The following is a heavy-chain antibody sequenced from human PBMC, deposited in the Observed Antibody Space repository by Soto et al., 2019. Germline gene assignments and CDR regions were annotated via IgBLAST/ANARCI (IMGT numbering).Heavy chain of an antibody. CDR3: ARRQDTAMVLDY. Sequence: PGXSLQISCKGSGYSFTSYWVGWVRQIPGKGLEWMGIIYPGDSDTRYSPSFQGQVTISADKSISTAYLQWSSLKASDTAMYYCARRQDTAMVLDYWGQGTLVTVSS. CDR2: IYPGDSDT. CDR1: GYSFTSYW. V-gene: IGHV5-51*01. J-gene: IGHJ4*02. D-gene: IGHD5-18*01.